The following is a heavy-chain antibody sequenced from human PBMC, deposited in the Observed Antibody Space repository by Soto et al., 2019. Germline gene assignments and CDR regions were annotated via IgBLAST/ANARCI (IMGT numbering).Heavy chain of an antibody. CDR3: VRRSYCSSTSCPYYYYYYYMDV. Sequence: SETLSLTCAVYGGSFSGYYWSWIRQPPGKGLEWIGEINHSGSTNYNPSLKSRFTISVDTSKNQFSLKLSSVTAADTAVYYCVRRSYCSSTSCPYYYYYYYMDVWGKGTTVTVSS. V-gene: IGHV4-34*01. D-gene: IGHD2-2*01. CDR1: GGSFSGYY. CDR2: INHSGST. J-gene: IGHJ6*03.